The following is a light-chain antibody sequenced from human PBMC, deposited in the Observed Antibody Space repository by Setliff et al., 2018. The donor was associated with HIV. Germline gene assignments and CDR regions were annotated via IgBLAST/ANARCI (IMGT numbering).Light chain of an antibody. CDR3: CPYAGNYTKL. CDR1: SSDVADYNY. V-gene: IGLV2-11*01. Sequence: QSVLTQPRSVSGSPGQLVTISCTGTSSDVADYNYVSWYQHHPGKAPKLLIYDVNKRPSGVPDRFSGSKSGNTASLTISGLQAEHEADYYCCPYAGNYTKLFGGGTKVTVL. CDR2: DVN. J-gene: IGLJ2*01.